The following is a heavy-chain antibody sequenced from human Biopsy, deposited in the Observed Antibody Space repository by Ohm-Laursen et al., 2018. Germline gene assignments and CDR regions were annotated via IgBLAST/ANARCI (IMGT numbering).Heavy chain of an antibody. CDR3: ARNSGNYKYDAFDI. D-gene: IGHD1-7*01. J-gene: IGHJ3*02. V-gene: IGHV5-51*01. CDR2: IYPSDSNT. Sequence: SLRISCKGSGYSFPTYWIGWVRQMPGKGLEWMGIIYPSDSNTIYSPSFQGQVTISADKSISTAYLQLTSLKASDTAMYYCARNSGNYKYDAFDIWGLGTMVTVSS. CDR1: GYSFPTYW.